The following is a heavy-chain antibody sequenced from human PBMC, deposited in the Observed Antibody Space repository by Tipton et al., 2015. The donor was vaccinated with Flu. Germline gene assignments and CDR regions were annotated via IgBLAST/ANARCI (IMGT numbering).Heavy chain of an antibody. J-gene: IGHJ6*02. V-gene: IGHV4-39*01. Sequence: TLSLTCTVSGGSISSSSYYWGWIRQPPGKGLEWIGSIYYSGSTYYNPSLKSRVTISVDTSKNQFSLKVNSVTAADTAVYYCARHPMVRDLLIYGMDVWGQGTTVTVSS. D-gene: IGHD3-10*01. CDR1: GGSISSSSYY. CDR3: ARHPMVRDLLIYGMDV. CDR2: IYYSGST.